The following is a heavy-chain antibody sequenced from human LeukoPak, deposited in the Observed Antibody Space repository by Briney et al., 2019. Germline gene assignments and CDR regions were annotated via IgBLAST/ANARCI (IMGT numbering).Heavy chain of an antibody. D-gene: IGHD3-22*01. CDR3: AKEGRMIVVGNYYYMGV. V-gene: IGHV3-33*06. CDR2: IWFDGSKK. J-gene: IGHJ6*03. CDR1: GFTFSSYA. Sequence: GGSLRLSCAASGFTFSSYAMHWVRQAPGKGLEWVAVIWFDGSKKYYADSVKGRFTISRDNSKKTLYLQMNSLRAEDTAVYYCAKEGRMIVVGNYYYMGVWGKGTTVTVSS.